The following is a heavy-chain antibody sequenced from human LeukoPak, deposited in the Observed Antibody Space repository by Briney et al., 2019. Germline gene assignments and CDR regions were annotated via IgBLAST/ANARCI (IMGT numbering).Heavy chain of an antibody. D-gene: IGHD5-24*01. Sequence: GASVKVSCKASGYTFTSYYMHWVRQAPGQGLEWMGIINPSGFSTTYAQKFQGRVTMTRDTSTSTVYMELSSLRSEDTAVYYCARSSINDGYNSVPDYRGQGTLVTVSS. CDR2: INPSGFST. CDR3: ARSSINDGYNSVPDY. J-gene: IGHJ4*02. CDR1: GYTFTSYY. V-gene: IGHV1-46*01.